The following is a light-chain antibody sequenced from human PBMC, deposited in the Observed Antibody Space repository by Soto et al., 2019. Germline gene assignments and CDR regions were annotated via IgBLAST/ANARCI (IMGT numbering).Light chain of an antibody. CDR2: GAS. J-gene: IGKJ2*03. Sequence: EIVLTQSPGTLSLSPGERATLSCRASQSVSSNYLAWYQQKPGQAPRLLIYGASSRATGIPDRFSGSGSGKDFTLTISRLELEDFAVYYCQQYGNSPYSFGQGTKPEIK. CDR3: QQYGNSPYS. CDR1: QSVSSNY. V-gene: IGKV3-20*01.